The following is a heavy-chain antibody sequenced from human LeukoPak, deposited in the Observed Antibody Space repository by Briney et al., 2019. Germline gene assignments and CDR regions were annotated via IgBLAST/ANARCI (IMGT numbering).Heavy chain of an antibody. CDR3: ARVHSGSYAPYYFDY. CDR1: GFTFSSYS. V-gene: IGHV3-21*01. J-gene: IGHJ4*02. Sequence: GGSLRLSCAASGFTFSSYSMNWVRQAPGKGLEWVSSISSSGSYIYYADSVKGRFTISRDNAENSLYLQMNSLRAEDTAVYYCARVHSGSYAPYYFDYWGQGPLVTVSS. CDR2: ISSSGSYI. D-gene: IGHD1-26*01.